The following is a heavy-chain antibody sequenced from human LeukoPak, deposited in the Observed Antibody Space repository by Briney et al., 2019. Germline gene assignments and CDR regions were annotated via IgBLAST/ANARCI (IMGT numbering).Heavy chain of an antibody. V-gene: IGHV3-23*01. J-gene: IGHJ4*02. CDR3: ARDGSSSSWLDY. CDR1: GFTFSSYA. D-gene: IGHD6-13*01. CDR2: ISGSGGST. Sequence: GGSLRLSCAASGFTFSSYAMSWVRQAPGKGLEWVSAISGSGGSTYYADSVKGRFTISRDNSKNTLYLQMNSLRAEDTAVYYCARDGSSSSWLDYWGQGTLVTVSS.